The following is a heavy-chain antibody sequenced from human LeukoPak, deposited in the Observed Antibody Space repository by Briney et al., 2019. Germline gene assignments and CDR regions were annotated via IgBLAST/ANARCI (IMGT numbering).Heavy chain of an antibody. J-gene: IGHJ6*03. CDR1: GFTFSDYA. CDR3: ARRAGDCSSISCYLYYFYYMDV. Sequence: GGSLRLSCAASGFTFSDYAMTWVRQAPGKGLEWVSTIPGGGGNTYYADSVKGRFTISRDKSRTTLYLQLNSLRAEDTAVYYCARRAGDCSSISCYLYYFYYMDVWGKGTPVTVSS. D-gene: IGHD2-2*01. CDR2: IPGGGGNT. V-gene: IGHV3-23*01.